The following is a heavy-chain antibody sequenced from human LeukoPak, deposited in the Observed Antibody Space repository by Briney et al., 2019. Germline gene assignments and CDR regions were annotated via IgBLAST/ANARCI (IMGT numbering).Heavy chain of an antibody. CDR3: SGGNDYGDYALFDY. CDR2: IYYSGST. D-gene: IGHD4-17*01. V-gene: IGHV4-59*08. CDR1: GGSISSYY. J-gene: IGHJ4*02. Sequence: PSETPSLTCTVSGGSISSYYWSWIRQPPGKGLEWIGYIYYSGSTNYNPSLKSRVTISVDTSKNQLSLKLSSVTAADTAVYYCSGGNDYGDYALFDYWGQGTLVTVSS.